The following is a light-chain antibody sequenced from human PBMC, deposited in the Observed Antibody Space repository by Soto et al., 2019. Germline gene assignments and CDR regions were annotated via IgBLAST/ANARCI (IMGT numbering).Light chain of an antibody. CDR2: GAS. J-gene: IGKJ1*01. V-gene: IGKV3-20*01. CDR1: QSLRNNY. CDR3: QQHGSAPWT. Sequence: EIVLTQSPGTLSLSPGERATLSCRASQSLRNNYLAWYQQKRGQAPRLLIYGASNRASGIPDRFSGSGSGTDFTLTTSSQEPEDLVEYQGQQHGSAPWTFGQGTKEEIK.